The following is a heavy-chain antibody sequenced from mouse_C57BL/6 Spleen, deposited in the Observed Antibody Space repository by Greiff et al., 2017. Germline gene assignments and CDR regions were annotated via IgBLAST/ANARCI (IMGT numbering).Heavy chain of an antibody. J-gene: IGHJ2*01. CDR3: ARYDVNSYFDY. V-gene: IGHV1-69*01. D-gene: IGHD2-1*01. CDR2: LDPSDSYT. Sequence: QVHVKQPGAELVMPGASVTLSCKASGYTFTSYWMHWVKQRPGQGLEWIGELDPSDSYTNYNQKFKGKSTCPVDKSSSTAYMQLSSLTSEDSAVYYCARYDVNSYFDYWGQGTTRTVSS. CDR1: GYTFTSYW.